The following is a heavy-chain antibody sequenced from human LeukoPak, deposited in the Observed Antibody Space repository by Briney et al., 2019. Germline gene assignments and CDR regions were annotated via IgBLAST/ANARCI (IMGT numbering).Heavy chain of an antibody. J-gene: IGHJ4*02. D-gene: IGHD1-26*01. CDR2: ISSSSSYI. Sequence: TGGSLRLSCAASGFTFSSYSMNWVRQAPGKGLEWVSSISSSSSYIYYAVSVKGRFTISRDNAKNSLYLQMNSLRAEDTAVYYCAREVGATPFDYWGQGTLVTVSS. V-gene: IGHV3-21*01. CDR3: AREVGATPFDY. CDR1: GFTFSSYS.